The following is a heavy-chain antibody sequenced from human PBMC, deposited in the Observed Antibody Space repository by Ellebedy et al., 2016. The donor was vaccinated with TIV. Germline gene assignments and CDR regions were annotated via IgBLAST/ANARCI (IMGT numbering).Heavy chain of an antibody. CDR1: GYTFTAYY. CDR2: MNPNSGDI. V-gene: IGHV1-2*02. Sequence: AASVKVSCKASGYTFTAYYMHWVRQAPGEGLEWMGWMNPNSGDINYGQKFQGKVTMNRDTSISTAYMELSSLTSDDTAVYYCARDNYLGFGKSFHFDHWGQGTPVTVSS. D-gene: IGHD4-11*01. CDR3: ARDNYLGFGKSFHFDH. J-gene: IGHJ4*02.